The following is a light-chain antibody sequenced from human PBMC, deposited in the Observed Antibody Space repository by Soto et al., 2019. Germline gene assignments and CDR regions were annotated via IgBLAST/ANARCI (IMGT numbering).Light chain of an antibody. Sequence: EIVLTQSPGTLSLSPGKRATLSCRASQSISSSYLAWYQQRPGQAPRLLIYGASSRATGIPDRFSGSGSGTEFTLTISRLEPEDFAVYYCQQYGSSQITFGQGTRLEIK. V-gene: IGKV3-20*01. CDR3: QQYGSSQIT. CDR2: GAS. J-gene: IGKJ5*01. CDR1: QSISSSY.